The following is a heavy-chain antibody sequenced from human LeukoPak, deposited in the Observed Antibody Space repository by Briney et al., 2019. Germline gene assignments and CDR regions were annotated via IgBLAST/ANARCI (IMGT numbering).Heavy chain of an antibody. CDR2: IFYTGGEI. CDR3: AXXPAXTXAFDI. CDR1: GGSMNSYY. J-gene: IGHJ3*02. Sequence: SETLSLTCSVSGGSMNSYYWSWIRQAPGKGLEWIGYIFYTGGEINYNRSLKSRLTISVDTSKNQFSLMLTSVTAAATAVYYCAXXPAXTXAFDIWXPGTMVTVS. V-gene: IGHV4-59*08.